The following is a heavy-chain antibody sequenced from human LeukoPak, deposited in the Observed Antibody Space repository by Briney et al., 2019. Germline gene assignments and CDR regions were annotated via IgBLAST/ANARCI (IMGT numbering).Heavy chain of an antibody. Sequence: GGSLRLSCAASGFTFSSYGVHWVRQAPGKGLEWVAVISYDGSNKYYADSVKGRFTISRDNSKNTLYLQMNSLRAEDTAVYYCAKTSIAAPSPDYWGQGTLVTVSS. J-gene: IGHJ4*02. D-gene: IGHD6-6*01. CDR1: GFTFSSYG. CDR3: AKTSIAAPSPDY. V-gene: IGHV3-30*18. CDR2: ISYDGSNK.